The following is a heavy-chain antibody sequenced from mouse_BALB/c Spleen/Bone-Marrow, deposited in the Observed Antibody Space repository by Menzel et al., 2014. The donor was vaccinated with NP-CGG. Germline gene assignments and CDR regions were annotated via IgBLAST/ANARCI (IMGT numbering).Heavy chain of an antibody. Sequence: VQRVEPGAELVKPGASVKLSCKASGYTFTIYYMFWVKQRPGQGLEWIGEINPSNGGTNFNEKFKSKATLTVDKSSSTAYVQLSSLTSEDSAVYYCTRNGPDSSGYPAWFAYWGQGTLVTVSA. V-gene: IGHV1S81*02. CDR3: TRNGPDSSGYPAWFAY. CDR1: GYTFTIYY. CDR2: INPSNGGT. J-gene: IGHJ3*01. D-gene: IGHD3-2*01.